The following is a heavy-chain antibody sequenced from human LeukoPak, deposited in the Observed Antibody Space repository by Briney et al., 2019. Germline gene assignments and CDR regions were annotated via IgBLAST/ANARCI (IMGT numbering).Heavy chain of an antibody. D-gene: IGHD1-26*01. CDR2: IYYSGST. CDR1: DGSISRYFSRYY. J-gene: IGHJ3*02. V-gene: IGHV4-61*01. CDR3: ARNNNLVGATNNDAFDI. Sequence: SETLSLTCTASDGSISRYFSRYYWSWIRQAPGKGLEWVAYIYYSGSTNYNPSLKSRVTISVDASKKQFSLKLNPVTAADTAVYYCARNNNLVGATNNDAFDIWGQGTMVTVSS.